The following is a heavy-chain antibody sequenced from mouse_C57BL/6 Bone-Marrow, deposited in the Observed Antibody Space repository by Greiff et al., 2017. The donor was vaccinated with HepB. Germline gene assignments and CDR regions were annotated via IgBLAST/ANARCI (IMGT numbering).Heavy chain of an antibody. D-gene: IGHD1-1*02. CDR2: IHPYSGST. V-gene: IGHV1-64*01. Sequence: QVQLQQPGAELVMPGSSLKLSCKASGYTFTSYWLHWVKQRPGQGLEWIGMIHPYSGSTNYNEKFKSKATLTVEKSSSTAYMQLSSLTSEDSAVYYRARSLWSFGYWGQGTTLTISS. CDR3: ARSLWSFGY. CDR1: GYTFTSYW. J-gene: IGHJ2*01.